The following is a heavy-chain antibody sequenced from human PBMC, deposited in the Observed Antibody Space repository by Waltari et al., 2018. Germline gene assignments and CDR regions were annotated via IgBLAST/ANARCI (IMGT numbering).Heavy chain of an antibody. CDR1: GGTFSSYA. CDR3: ASEQKGGGVLGYFDY. J-gene: IGHJ4*02. D-gene: IGHD2-8*02. CDR2: IIPIFGTA. V-gene: IGHV1-69*12. Sequence: QVQLVQSGAEVKKPGSSVKVSCKASGGTFSSYAITWVRPAPGQGLEWMGGIIPIFGTANYAQKFQGRVTITADESTSTAYMELSSLRSEDTAVYYCASEQKGGGVLGYFDYWGQGTLVTVSS.